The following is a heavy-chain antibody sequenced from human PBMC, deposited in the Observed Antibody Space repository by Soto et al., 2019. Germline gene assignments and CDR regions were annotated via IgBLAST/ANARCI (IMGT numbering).Heavy chain of an antibody. CDR3: ARSPNDDGDYWSDDYYGMDV. CDR1: GYTFTSYA. CDR2: INAGNGNT. J-gene: IGHJ6*02. V-gene: IGHV1-3*01. D-gene: IGHD4-17*01. Sequence: QVQLVQSGAEVKKPGASVKVSCKASGYTFTSYAMHWLGQALGLRLEWMGWINAGNGNTKYSQKFQGRVTINRDTSASTAYKELSSLRSEDTAVYYGARSPNDDGDYWSDDYYGMDVWGQGTTVTVSS.